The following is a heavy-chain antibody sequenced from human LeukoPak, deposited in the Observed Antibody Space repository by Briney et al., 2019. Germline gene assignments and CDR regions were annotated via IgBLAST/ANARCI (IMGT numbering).Heavy chain of an antibody. CDR2: IYHSGST. V-gene: IGHV4-30-2*05. D-gene: IGHD3-16*02. Sequence: SQTLSLTCAVSGGSISSGDYSWSWIRQPPGKGLEWIGYIYHSGSTYYNPSLKSRVTISVDTSKNQFSLKLSSVTAADTAVYYCASFVKPSRLDRFDPWGQGTLVTVSS. CDR1: GGSISSGDYS. J-gene: IGHJ5*02. CDR3: ASFVKPSRLDRFDP.